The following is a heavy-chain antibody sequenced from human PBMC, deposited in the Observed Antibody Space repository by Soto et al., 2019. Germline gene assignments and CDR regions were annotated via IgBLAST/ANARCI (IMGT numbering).Heavy chain of an antibody. V-gene: IGHV3-23*01. CDR1: GFIFSNSA. Sequence: GGSLRLSCAASGFIFSNSAMSWVRQPPGKGLEWVSAISGSGSSTYYADSVKGRFTISRDNSKNTLYLQMNSLRAEDTAVYYCATSYDSSGYDYWGQGTLVTVSS. CDR2: ISGSGSST. J-gene: IGHJ4*02. CDR3: ATSYDSSGYDY. D-gene: IGHD3-22*01.